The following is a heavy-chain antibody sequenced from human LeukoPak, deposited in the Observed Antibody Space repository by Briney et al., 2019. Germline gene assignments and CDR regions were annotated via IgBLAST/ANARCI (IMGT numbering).Heavy chain of an antibody. D-gene: IGHD2-15*01. V-gene: IGHV4-59*12. Sequence: SQTLSLTRTVSVGSISSYYWSWIRQPPGRGLEEIGGIYYSGSTYYNPSLKSRGTISVDTSKNQFSLKLSSVTAADTAVYYCARGYCSGGSCYSYYYYNYMDVWGKGTTVTVSS. CDR2: IYYSGST. CDR3: ARGYCSGGSCYSYYYYNYMDV. CDR1: VGSISSYY. J-gene: IGHJ6*03.